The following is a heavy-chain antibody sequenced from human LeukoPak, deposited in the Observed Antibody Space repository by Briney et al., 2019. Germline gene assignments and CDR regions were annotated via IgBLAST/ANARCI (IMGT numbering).Heavy chain of an antibody. CDR1: GFTFSSYW. Sequence: GGSLRLSCAASGFTFSSYWMHWVRQAPGKGLVWVSRINSDGSSTSYADSAKGRFTISRDNAKNTLYLQMNSLRAEDTAVYYCARVSGSNYYYYGMDVWGQGTTVTVSS. D-gene: IGHD1-26*01. CDR2: INSDGSST. CDR3: ARVSGSNYYYYGMDV. V-gene: IGHV3-74*01. J-gene: IGHJ6*02.